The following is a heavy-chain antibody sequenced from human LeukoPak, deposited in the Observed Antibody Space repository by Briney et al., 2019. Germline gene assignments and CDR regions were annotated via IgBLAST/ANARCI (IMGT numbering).Heavy chain of an antibody. J-gene: IGHJ4*02. D-gene: IGHD6-13*01. CDR2: ISFGGST. CDR3: ARDGSSSWPFDF. V-gene: IGHV4-4*07. Sequence: PSETPSLTCTISGGSMRNYFWNWVRQPAGEALEWIGRISFGGSTDYNPSFESRLAMSVDTSKNQFSLRLSSVTAADTAVYYCARDGSSSWPFDFWGQGTLLTVSS. CDR1: GGSMRNYF.